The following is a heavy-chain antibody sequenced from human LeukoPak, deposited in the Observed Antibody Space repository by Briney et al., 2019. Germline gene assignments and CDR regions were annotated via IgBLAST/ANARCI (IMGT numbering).Heavy chain of an antibody. D-gene: IGHD3-9*01. CDR2: ISSSGSTI. CDR3: AKEGLDILTGSPFDY. J-gene: IGHJ4*02. CDR1: GFTFSSYE. V-gene: IGHV3-48*03. Sequence: QAGGSLRLSCAASGFTFSSYEMNWVRQAPGKGLEWVSYISSSGSTIYYADSVKGRFTISRDNAKNTLYLQMNSLRAEDTAVYYCAKEGLDILTGSPFDYWGQGTLVTVSS.